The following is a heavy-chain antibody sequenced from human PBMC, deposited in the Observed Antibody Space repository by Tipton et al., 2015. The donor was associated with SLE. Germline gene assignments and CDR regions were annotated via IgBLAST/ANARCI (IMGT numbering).Heavy chain of an antibody. Sequence: GSLRLSCAASGFTFSNAWMNWVRQAPGKGLEWVGRIKSKTDGGTTDYAAPVKGRFTISRDDSKNTLYLQMNSLKTEDTAVYYCTTDPDDTAMVLNWFDPWGQGTLVTVSS. D-gene: IGHD5-18*01. V-gene: IGHV3-15*07. J-gene: IGHJ5*02. CDR3: TTDPDDTAMVLNWFDP. CDR1: GFTFSNAW. CDR2: IKSKTDGGTT.